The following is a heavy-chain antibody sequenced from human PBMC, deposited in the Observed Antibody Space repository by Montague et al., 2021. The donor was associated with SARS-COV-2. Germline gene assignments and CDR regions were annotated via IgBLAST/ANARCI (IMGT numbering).Heavy chain of an antibody. CDR3: ARDLYWAFDA. V-gene: IGHV6-1*01. CDR2: TKYTSTRYE. J-gene: IGHJ3*01. Sequence: CAISGDSVSRNIAAWNWIRQSPSRGLEWLGRTKYTSTRYETYAVSVQSRITITADTSKYQFSLHLNSVTPEDTAVYYCARDLYWAFDAWGRGTTVTVSA. D-gene: IGHD2-8*02. CDR1: GDSVSRNIAA.